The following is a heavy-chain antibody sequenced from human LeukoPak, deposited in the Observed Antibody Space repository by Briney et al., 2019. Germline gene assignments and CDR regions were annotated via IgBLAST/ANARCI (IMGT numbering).Heavy chain of an antibody. CDR3: ARGSGNDYGDYWNAFDI. Sequence: SETLSLTCAVYGGSFSGCYWSWIRQPPGKGLEWIGEINHSGSTNYNPSLKSRVTISVDTSKNQFSLKLSSVTAADTAVYYCARGSGNDYGDYWNAFDIWGQGTMVTVSS. D-gene: IGHD4-17*01. J-gene: IGHJ3*02. CDR2: INHSGST. V-gene: IGHV4-34*01. CDR1: GGSFSGCY.